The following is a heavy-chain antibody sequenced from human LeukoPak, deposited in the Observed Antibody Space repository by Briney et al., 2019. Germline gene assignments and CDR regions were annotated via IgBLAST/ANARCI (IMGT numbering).Heavy chain of an antibody. J-gene: IGHJ3*02. Sequence: QPGGSLRLSCAASGFTFSSYEMNWVRQAPGKGLEWVSYISSSGSTIYYADSVKGRFTISRDNAKNSLYLQMNSLRAEDTALYFCARDRIRNSDIRGGAFDIWGQGTMVTVSS. CDR1: GFTFSSYE. V-gene: IGHV3-48*03. CDR2: ISSSGSTI. CDR3: ARDRIRNSDIRGGAFDI. D-gene: IGHD3-9*01.